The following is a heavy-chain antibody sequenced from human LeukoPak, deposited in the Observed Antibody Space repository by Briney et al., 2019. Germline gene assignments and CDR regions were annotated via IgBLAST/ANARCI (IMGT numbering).Heavy chain of an antibody. CDR1: GYTFTSYY. D-gene: IGHD5-24*01. CDR3: ARVRDGYNDAFDI. J-gene: IGHJ3*02. Sequence: ASVKVSCKASGYTFTSYYIHWVRQAPGQGLEWMGIVTPSGGSTSGAQKFQGRVTMTRDMSTSTVYMELSSLRSEDTAVYYCARVRDGYNDAFDIWGQGTMVTVSS. V-gene: IGHV1-46*01. CDR2: VTPSGGST.